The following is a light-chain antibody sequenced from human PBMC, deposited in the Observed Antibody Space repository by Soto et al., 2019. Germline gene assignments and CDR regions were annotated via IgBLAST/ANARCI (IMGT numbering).Light chain of an antibody. Sequence: EIVLTQSPATLSLSPGERATLSCRASQSVSSYLAWYQQKPGQAPRLLISAASNRATGIPARFSGSGSGTDFPLTVSSLEPEDFAVYYCQRRRDWPLTFGGGTKVEI. J-gene: IGKJ4*01. CDR2: AAS. CDR3: QRRRDWPLT. V-gene: IGKV3-11*01. CDR1: QSVSSY.